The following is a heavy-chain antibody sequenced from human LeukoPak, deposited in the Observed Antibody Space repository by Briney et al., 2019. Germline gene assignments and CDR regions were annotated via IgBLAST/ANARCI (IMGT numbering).Heavy chain of an antibody. V-gene: IGHV1-8*03. Sequence: ASVKVSCKASGYTFTSYDINWVRQATGQGLEWMGWMNPNSGNTGYAQKFQGRVTITRNTSITTAYMELSSLRSEDTAVYYCARGNKDYGDYARGLSDYWGQGTLVTVSS. J-gene: IGHJ4*02. CDR1: GYTFTSYD. CDR2: MNPNSGNT. D-gene: IGHD4-17*01. CDR3: ARGNKDYGDYARGLSDY.